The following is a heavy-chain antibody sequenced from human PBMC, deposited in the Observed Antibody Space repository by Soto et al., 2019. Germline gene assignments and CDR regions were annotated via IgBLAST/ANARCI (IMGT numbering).Heavy chain of an antibody. D-gene: IGHD5-12*01. CDR2: MNPYSGGT. Sequence: QVQLVQSGSEVKKPGASVQVSCKASGYTFTDYYMHWVRQAPGQGLEWMGWMNPYSGGTKFAQKFQGRVTMTRDTSIRIAYMELSRLRYGDTAVYYCARGGNSGYYYEWGQGTLVTVSS. V-gene: IGHV1-2*02. J-gene: IGHJ4*02. CDR3: ARGGNSGYYYE. CDR1: GYTFTDYY.